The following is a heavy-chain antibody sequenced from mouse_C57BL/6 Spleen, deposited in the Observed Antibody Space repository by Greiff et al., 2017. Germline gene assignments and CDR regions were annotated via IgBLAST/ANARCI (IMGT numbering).Heavy chain of an antibody. D-gene: IGHD2-14*01. CDR2: ISSGGDYI. V-gene: IGHV5-9-1*02. J-gene: IGHJ2*01. CDR1: GFTFSSYA. Sequence: EVKLMESGEGLVKPGGSLKLSCAASGFTFSSYAMSWVRQTPEKRLEWVAYISSGGDYIYYADTVKGRFTISRDNARNTLYLQMSSLKSEDTAMYYCTRDRIGFDYWGQGTTLTVSS. CDR3: TRDRIGFDY.